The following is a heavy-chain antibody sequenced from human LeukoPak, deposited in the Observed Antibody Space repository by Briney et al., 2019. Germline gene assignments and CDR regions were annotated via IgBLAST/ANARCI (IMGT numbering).Heavy chain of an antibody. V-gene: IGHV1-69*05. D-gene: IGHD6-19*01. J-gene: IGHJ4*02. CDR3: ARGPYSGDWHFDF. CDR2: IIPIFGTA. Sequence: GSSVKVSCKASGGTFSSYAISWVRQAPGQGLEWMGGIIPIFGTANYAQKFQGRVTMTRDTSTSTVSMELSSLRFEDTAVYYCARGPYSGDWHFDFWGQGTLVTVSS. CDR1: GGTFSSYA.